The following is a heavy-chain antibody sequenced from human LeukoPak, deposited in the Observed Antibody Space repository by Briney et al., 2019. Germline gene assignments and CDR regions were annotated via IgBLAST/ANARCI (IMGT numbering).Heavy chain of an antibody. Sequence: GGSLRLSCAASGFTFSSYWMSWVRQAPGKGLEWVANIKQDGSEKYYVDSVKGRFTISRDNAKNSLYLQMNSLRAEDTAVYYCARDALTYSSSSSSDYWGQGTLVNVSS. J-gene: IGHJ4*02. CDR1: GFTFSSYW. V-gene: IGHV3-7*01. CDR2: IKQDGSEK. D-gene: IGHD6-6*01. CDR3: ARDALTYSSSSSSDY.